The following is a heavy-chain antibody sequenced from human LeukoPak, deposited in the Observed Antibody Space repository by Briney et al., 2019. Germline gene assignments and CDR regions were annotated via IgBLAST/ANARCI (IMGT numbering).Heavy chain of an antibody. J-gene: IGHJ4*02. V-gene: IGHV3-74*01. CDR3: ARSVYDSGGYYRVLDY. CDR2: IDSDGSTT. D-gene: IGHD3-22*01. Sequence: GGSLRLSCAASGFTFSSYWMHWVRHAPGKGLVWVSRIDSDGSTTSYADSVKGRFTISRDNAKNTLYLQMNSLRAEDTAVYYCARSVYDSGGYYRVLDYWGQGTLVTVSS. CDR1: GFTFSSYW.